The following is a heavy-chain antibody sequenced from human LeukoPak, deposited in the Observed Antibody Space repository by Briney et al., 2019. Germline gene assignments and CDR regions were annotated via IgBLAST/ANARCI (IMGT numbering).Heavy chain of an antibody. CDR2: ISSNGGST. Sequence: GGSLRLSCAASGFTFSSYTMHWVRQAPGKGLEYVSAISSNGGSTYYADSVKGRFTISRDDSKNTLYLQMDSLRAEGTGVYYCASLRSSSPVQVYWGQGTLVTVSS. J-gene: IGHJ4*02. V-gene: IGHV3-64*02. CDR1: GFTFSSYT. D-gene: IGHD6-6*01. CDR3: ASLRSSSPVQVY.